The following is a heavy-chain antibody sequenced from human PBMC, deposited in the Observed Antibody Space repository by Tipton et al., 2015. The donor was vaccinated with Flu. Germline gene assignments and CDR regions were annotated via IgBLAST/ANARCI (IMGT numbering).Heavy chain of an antibody. CDR1: GGSISSYY. CDR3: ARVCDYGDKGGFDY. CDR2: IYYSGST. Sequence: TLSLTCTVSGGSISSYYWSWIRQPPGKGLGWIGYIYYSGSTNYNPSLKSRVTISVDTSKNQFSLKLSSVTAADTAVYYCARVCDYGDKGGFDYWGQGTLVTVSS. J-gene: IGHJ4*02. V-gene: IGHV4-59*01. D-gene: IGHD4-17*01.